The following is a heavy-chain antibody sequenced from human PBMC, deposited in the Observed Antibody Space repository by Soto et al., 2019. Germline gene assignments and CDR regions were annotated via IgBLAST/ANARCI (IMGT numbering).Heavy chain of an antibody. D-gene: IGHD5-18*01. Sequence: QVQLQQWGAGLLKPSETLSLTCAVYGGSFSGYYWSWIRQPPGKGLEWSGESNHRGSTNYNPSLKGRVPIAVDTSKNPVSLKLNSVPAADTAVYYYARALGYTYGHLPIDFWGQGTLLTVSS. CDR2: SNHRGST. CDR1: GGSFSGYY. V-gene: IGHV4-34*01. CDR3: ARALGYTYGHLPIDF. J-gene: IGHJ4*02.